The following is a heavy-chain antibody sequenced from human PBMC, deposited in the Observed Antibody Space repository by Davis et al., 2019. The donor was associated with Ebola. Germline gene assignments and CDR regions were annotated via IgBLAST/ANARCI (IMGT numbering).Heavy chain of an antibody. CDR3: ARGWLRGGLDV. D-gene: IGHD5-18*01. Sequence: HSQTLSLTCDISGDSVSSGGWNWIRQSPSRGLEWLGRTYYESKWYNDYAASVKSRITINPDTSKNQFSLQLTSVTPEDTALYYCARGWLRGGLDVWGEGTTVTVSS. CDR2: TYYESKWYN. CDR1: GDSVSSGG. V-gene: IGHV6-1*01. J-gene: IGHJ6*04.